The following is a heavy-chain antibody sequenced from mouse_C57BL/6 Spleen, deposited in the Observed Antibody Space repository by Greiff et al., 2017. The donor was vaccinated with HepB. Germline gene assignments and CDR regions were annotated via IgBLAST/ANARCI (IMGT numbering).Heavy chain of an antibody. Sequence: QVQLQQSGAELVRPGTSVKLSCKASGYTFTSYWMHWVKQRPGQGLEWIGVIDPSDSYTNYNQKFKGKATLTVDTSSSTAYMQLSSLTSEDSAVYYLASGAYYTWFAYWGQGTLVTVSA. V-gene: IGHV1-59*01. D-gene: IGHD2-12*01. CDR3: ASGAYYTWFAY. J-gene: IGHJ3*01. CDR2: IDPSDSYT. CDR1: GYTFTSYW.